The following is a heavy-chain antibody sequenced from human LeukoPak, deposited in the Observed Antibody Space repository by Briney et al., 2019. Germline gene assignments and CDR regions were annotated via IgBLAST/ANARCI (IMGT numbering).Heavy chain of an antibody. CDR3: TTPQLWLRGALGY. D-gene: IGHD5-18*01. CDR1: GFTFSNAW. Sequence: GGSLRLSCVASGFTFSNAWMSWVRQAPGKGLEWVGRIKTETDGGTTDYAAPVKGRFTISRDDSKNTLYLQMNSLKTEDTAVYYCTTPQLWLRGALGYWGQGTLVTVTS. V-gene: IGHV3-15*01. J-gene: IGHJ4*02. CDR2: IKTETDGGTT.